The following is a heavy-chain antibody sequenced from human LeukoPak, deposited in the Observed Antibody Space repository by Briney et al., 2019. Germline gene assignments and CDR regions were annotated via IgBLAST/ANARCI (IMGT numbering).Heavy chain of an antibody. CDR2: INPNSGGT. Sequence: ASVKVSCKASGYTFTGYYMHWVRQAPGQGLEWMGWINPNSGGTNYAQKFQGRVTMTRDTSISTAYMELSRLRSDDTAVYYCASLVVPAAILNDAFDIWGQGTMVTVSS. V-gene: IGHV1-2*02. CDR1: GYTFTGYY. J-gene: IGHJ3*02. D-gene: IGHD2-2*01. CDR3: ASLVVPAAILNDAFDI.